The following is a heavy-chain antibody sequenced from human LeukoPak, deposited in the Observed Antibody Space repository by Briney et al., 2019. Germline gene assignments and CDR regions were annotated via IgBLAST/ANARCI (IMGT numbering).Heavy chain of an antibody. Sequence: GRSLRLSCAASGFTFSSYAMHWVRQAPGKGLEWVAVISYDGSNKYYADSVKGRFTISRDNSKNTLYLQMNSLRAEDTAVYYCARQDYYVMDVWGQGTTLTVSS. J-gene: IGHJ6*02. CDR3: ARQDYYVMDV. CDR2: ISYDGSNK. V-gene: IGHV3-30*01. CDR1: GFTFSSYA.